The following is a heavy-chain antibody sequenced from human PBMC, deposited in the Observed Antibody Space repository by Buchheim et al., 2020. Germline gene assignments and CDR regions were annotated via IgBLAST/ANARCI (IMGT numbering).Heavy chain of an antibody. Sequence: EVQLLESGGGLVQPGGSLRLSCAASGFTFSSYAMSWVRQAPGKGLEWVSAISGSGGSTYYADSVKGRFTISRDNSKNMLYLQMNSLRAEDTAVYYCTKSSGIAAAGEPNNWFDPWGQGTL. CDR2: ISGSGGST. CDR3: TKSSGIAAAGEPNNWFDP. D-gene: IGHD6-13*01. J-gene: IGHJ5*02. V-gene: IGHV3-23*01. CDR1: GFTFSSYA.